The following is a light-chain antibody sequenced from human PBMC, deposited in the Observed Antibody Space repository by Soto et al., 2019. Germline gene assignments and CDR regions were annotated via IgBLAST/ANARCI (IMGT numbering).Light chain of an antibody. CDR1: QSLSSY. V-gene: IGKV1-39*01. CDR2: AAS. Sequence: DIQMTQSPSSLSAFVGDRVTIACRASQSLSSYLNWYQQRPGKAPNLLIYAASSLQSGVPSRFSGSGSGTDFTLTISSLQPEDFATYYCQQSYSTPRTFGQGTRLEIK. CDR3: QQSYSTPRT. J-gene: IGKJ5*01.